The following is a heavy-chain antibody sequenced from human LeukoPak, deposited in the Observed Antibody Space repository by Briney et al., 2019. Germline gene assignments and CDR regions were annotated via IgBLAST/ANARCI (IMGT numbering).Heavy chain of an antibody. CDR3: ARAQDYYDIKACFQH. J-gene: IGHJ1*01. CDR1: GGSISSYY. V-gene: IGHV4-59*01. D-gene: IGHD3-22*01. Sequence: SETLSLTCTVSGGSISSYYWSWIRQPPGEGLEWIGYIYYSGSTNYNPSLKSRVTISVDTSKNQFSPKLSSVTAADTAVYYCARAQDYYDIKACFQHWGQGTLVTVSS. CDR2: IYYSGST.